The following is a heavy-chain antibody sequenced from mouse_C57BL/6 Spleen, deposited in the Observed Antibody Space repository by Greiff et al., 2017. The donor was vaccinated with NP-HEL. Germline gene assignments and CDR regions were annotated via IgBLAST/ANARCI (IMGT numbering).Heavy chain of an antibody. V-gene: IGHV7-3*01. Sequence: EVKVVESGGGLVQPGGSLSLSCAASGFTFTDYYMSWVRQPPGKALEWLGFIRNKANGYTTEYSASVKGRFTISRDNSQSILYLQMNALRAEDSATYYCARSHDYAMDYWGQGTSVTVSS. CDR1: GFTFTDYY. CDR3: ARSHDYAMDY. J-gene: IGHJ4*01. CDR2: IRNKANGYTT.